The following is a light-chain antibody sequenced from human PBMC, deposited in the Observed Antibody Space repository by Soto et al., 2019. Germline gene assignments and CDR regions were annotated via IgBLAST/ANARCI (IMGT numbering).Light chain of an antibody. V-gene: IGKV2-28*01. CDR3: PHGMQTPQP. J-gene: IGKJ4*02. CDR2: VGS. Sequence: MAQSPLAVPVTPGEPASISCRSSQSLLHSNGYNYLDWYLQKPGQSPQLLIYVGSNRASGVPDRFSGSGSGTDFTVKISRVEAEHAGVYYCPHGMQTPQPFAGGTKVDIK. CDR1: QSLLHSNGYNY.